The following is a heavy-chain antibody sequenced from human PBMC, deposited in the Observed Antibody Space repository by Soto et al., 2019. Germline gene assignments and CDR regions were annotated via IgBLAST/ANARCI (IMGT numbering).Heavy chain of an antibody. CDR2: INHSGST. Sequence: QVQLQQWGAGLLKPSETLSLTCAVYGGSFSDFYWNCIRQPPGKGLEWIGEINHSGSTSYNPSLKSRVTISVDTSKNQISLKLTSVTAADTAVYYCARGPRAVWVVPTAQRDVFDIWGQGTMVTVSS. D-gene: IGHD2-2*01. V-gene: IGHV4-34*01. CDR3: ARGPRAVWVVPTAQRDVFDI. J-gene: IGHJ3*02. CDR1: GGSFSDFY.